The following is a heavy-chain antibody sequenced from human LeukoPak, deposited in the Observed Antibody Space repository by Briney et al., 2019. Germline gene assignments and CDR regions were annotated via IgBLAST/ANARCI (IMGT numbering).Heavy chain of an antibody. CDR3: ASEMVVAATGGVKY. J-gene: IGHJ4*02. CDR1: GGSISSSSYY. V-gene: IGHV4-39*07. D-gene: IGHD2-15*01. Sequence: SETLSLTCTVSGGSISSSSYYWGWIRQPPGKGLEWIGSIYYSGSTYYNPSLKSRVTISVDTSKNQFSLKLSSVTAADTAVYYCASEMVVAATGGVKYWGQGTLVTVSS. CDR2: IYYSGST.